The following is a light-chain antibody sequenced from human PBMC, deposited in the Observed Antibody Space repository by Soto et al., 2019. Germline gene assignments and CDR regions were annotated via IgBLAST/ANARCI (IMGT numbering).Light chain of an antibody. CDR2: GAS. CDR1: QSVTANY. J-gene: IGKJ1*01. V-gene: IGKV3-20*01. Sequence: EILLTQSPCTLSLSPGERATLSCRASQSVTANYLAWYQQKAGQAPRLLIYGASSRATGIPDRFSGSGSGSEFTLTISRLEPEDFEVFYCQQYGSSPETFGQGTKVDIK. CDR3: QQYGSSPET.